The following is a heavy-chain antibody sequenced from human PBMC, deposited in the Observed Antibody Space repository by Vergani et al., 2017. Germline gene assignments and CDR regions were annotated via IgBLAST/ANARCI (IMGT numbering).Heavy chain of an antibody. J-gene: IGHJ4*02. Sequence: EVQLLESGGGLVQPGGSLRLSCAASGFTFSSYAMSWVRQAPGKGLEWVSAISGSGGSTYYAASVKGRFTISRDNSKNTLYLQMNSLRAEDTAVYSCEKGGDSSSYYYVYYFDYWGQGTLVTVSS. CDR2: ISGSGGST. V-gene: IGHV3-23*01. D-gene: IGHD3-22*01. CDR1: GFTFSSYA. CDR3: EKGGDSSSYYYVYYFDY.